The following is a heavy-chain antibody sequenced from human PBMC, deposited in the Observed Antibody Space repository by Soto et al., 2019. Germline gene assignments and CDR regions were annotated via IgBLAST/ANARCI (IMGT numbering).Heavy chain of an antibody. J-gene: IGHJ4*02. D-gene: IGHD3-10*01. CDR3: ARDSLRFGELLLYDY. CDR1: GFTFSSYG. Sequence: GGSLRLSCAASGFTFSSYGMHWVRQAPGKGLEWVAVIWYDGSNKYYADSVKGRSTISRDNSKNTLYLQMNSLRAEDTAVYYCARDSLRFGELLLYDYWGQGTLVNVSS. CDR2: IWYDGSNK. V-gene: IGHV3-33*01.